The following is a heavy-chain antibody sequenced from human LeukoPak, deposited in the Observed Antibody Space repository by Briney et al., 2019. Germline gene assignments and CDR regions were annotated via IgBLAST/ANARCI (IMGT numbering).Heavy chain of an antibody. CDR2: INPNSGGT. V-gene: IGHV1-2*02. Sequence: ASVKVSCRASGYTFTGYYMHWVRQAPGQGLEWMGWINPNSGGTNYAQKFQGRVTMTRGTSISTAYMELSRLRSDDTAVYYCARDFLPHTQNWFDPWGQGTLVTVSS. D-gene: IGHD2-2*02. CDR1: GYTFTGYY. J-gene: IGHJ5*02. CDR3: ARDFLPHTQNWFDP.